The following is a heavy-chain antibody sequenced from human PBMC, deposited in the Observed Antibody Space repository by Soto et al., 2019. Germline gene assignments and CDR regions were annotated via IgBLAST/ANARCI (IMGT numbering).Heavy chain of an antibody. CDR1: GFRFSSYG. CDR3: ANRDTSMVTRYYYGMDV. J-gene: IGHJ6*02. D-gene: IGHD5-18*01. Sequence: GGSLRLSCSASGFRFSSYGMSWVRQAPGKGLEWVSAISGRGGSTYYADSVKGRFTISRDNSKNTLYLQMNSLRAEDTAVYYCANRDTSMVTRYYYGMDVWGQGTTVTVSS. V-gene: IGHV3-23*01. CDR2: ISGRGGST.